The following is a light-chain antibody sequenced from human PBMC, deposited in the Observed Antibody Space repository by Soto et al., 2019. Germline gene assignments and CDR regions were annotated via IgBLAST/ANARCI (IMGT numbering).Light chain of an antibody. J-gene: IGLJ2*01. CDR2: DVS. Sequence: QSVLTQPASVSGSPGQSVTISCTGTSSDVGGYHYVSWYQQHPGKAPILMIYDVSNRPSGVSNRFSGSKSGNTASLTISGLQAEDEADYYCSSYTSSSTRVFGGGTKLTVL. CDR3: SSYTSSSTRV. V-gene: IGLV2-14*01. CDR1: SSDVGGYHY.